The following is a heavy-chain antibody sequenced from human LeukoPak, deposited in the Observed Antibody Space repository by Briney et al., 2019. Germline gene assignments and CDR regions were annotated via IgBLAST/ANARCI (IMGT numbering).Heavy chain of an antibody. J-gene: IGHJ5*02. CDR2: ISAYNGNT. CDR3: ARDDRTYYYDSSGYSIVFSRVWFDP. D-gene: IGHD3-22*01. Sequence: ASVKVSCKASGHSSTSYGISWVRQAPGQGLEWMGWISAYNGNTNYAQKLQGRVTMTTDTSTSTAYMELRSLRSDDTAVYYCARDDRTYYYDSSGYSIVFSRVWFDPWGQGTLVTVSS. V-gene: IGHV1-18*01. CDR1: GHSSTSYG.